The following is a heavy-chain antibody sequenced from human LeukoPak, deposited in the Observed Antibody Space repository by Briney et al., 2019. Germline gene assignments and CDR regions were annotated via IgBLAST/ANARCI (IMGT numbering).Heavy chain of an antibody. CDR2: ISGSSSTI. CDR3: ARSRSAGY. CDR1: GFTFSSYS. V-gene: IGHV3-48*01. J-gene: IGHJ4*02. Sequence: GSLRLSCAASGFTFSSYSMNWVRQAPGKGLEWGSYISGSSSTIYYADSVKGRFTISRDNGKNTLYLQMNSLRAEDTAVYYCARSRSAGYWGQGTLVTVSS.